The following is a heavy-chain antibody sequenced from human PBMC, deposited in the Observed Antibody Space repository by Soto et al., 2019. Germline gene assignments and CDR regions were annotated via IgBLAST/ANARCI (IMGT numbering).Heavy chain of an antibody. CDR3: GPRQFNNGVWYYWY. J-gene: IGHJ4*02. D-gene: IGHD2-8*01. CDR2: INSDGTSR. V-gene: IGHV3-74*01. Sequence: GGSLRLSCAASGFTFSNYWMHWVRQAPGKGLEWVSHINSDGTSRSFADSVKGRFTISRDNAKNTLYLQLDSLIAEGTALYYCGPRQFNNGVWYYWYRGQGTLVTVSS. CDR1: GFTFSNYW.